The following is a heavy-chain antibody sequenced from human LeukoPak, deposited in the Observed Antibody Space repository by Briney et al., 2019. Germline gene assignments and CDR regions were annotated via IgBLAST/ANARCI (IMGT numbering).Heavy chain of an antibody. CDR1: GYTFISYG. CDR3: ARSGRYSSSSWFDP. CDR2: IGTHIGNT. J-gene: IGHJ5*02. Sequence: ASVKVSCKASGYTFISYGITWVRQAPGQGLEWVGWIGTHIGNTKYAQKLQGRLTLTTDTSTSTAYMELSSLRSEDTAVYYCARSGRYSSSSWFDPWGQGTLVTVSS. D-gene: IGHD6-6*01. V-gene: IGHV1-18*01.